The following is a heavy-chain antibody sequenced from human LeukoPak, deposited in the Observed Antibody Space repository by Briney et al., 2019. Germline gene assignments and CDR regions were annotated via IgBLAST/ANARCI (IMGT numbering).Heavy chain of an antibody. D-gene: IGHD6-13*01. V-gene: IGHV3-66*01. CDR1: GFTFSNYI. CDR2: IYSGGNT. CDR3: ARGSYSTSWYLDY. J-gene: IGHJ4*02. Sequence: GGSLRLSCAASGFTFSNYIMNWVRQAPGEGLEWVSVIYSGGNTYYADSVKGRFTISRDNSKNTLYLQMNSLRAVDTAVYYCARGSYSTSWYLDYWGQGTLVAVSS.